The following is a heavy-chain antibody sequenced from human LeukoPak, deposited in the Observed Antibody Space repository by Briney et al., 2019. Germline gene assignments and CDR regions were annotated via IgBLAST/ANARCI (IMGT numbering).Heavy chain of an antibody. CDR3: ARGGPRYSSSWYDLDY. CDR2: ISSSSSYI. CDR1: GFTFSSYS. D-gene: IGHD6-13*01. J-gene: IGHJ4*02. Sequence: GGSLRLSCAASGFTFSSYSMTWVRQAPGKGLEWVSSISSSSSYIYYADSVKGRFTISRDNSKNTLYLQMNSLRAEDTAVYYCARGGPRYSSSWYDLDYWGQGTLVTVSS. V-gene: IGHV3-21*01.